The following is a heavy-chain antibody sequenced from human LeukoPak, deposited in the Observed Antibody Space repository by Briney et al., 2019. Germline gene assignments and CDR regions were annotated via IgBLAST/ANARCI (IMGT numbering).Heavy chain of an antibody. CDR2: ISSSSSTI. CDR1: GFTFSSYS. Sequence: GGSLRLSCAASGFTFSSYSMNWVRQAPGKGLEWVSSISSSSSTIYYADSVKGRFTISRDNAKNSLYLQMNSLRAEDTAVYYCARGPHTPVGYYYDSSGYGMDGWGQGPRSPSP. D-gene: IGHD3-22*01. J-gene: IGHJ6*02. V-gene: IGHV3-48*01. CDR3: ARGPHTPVGYYYDSSGYGMDG.